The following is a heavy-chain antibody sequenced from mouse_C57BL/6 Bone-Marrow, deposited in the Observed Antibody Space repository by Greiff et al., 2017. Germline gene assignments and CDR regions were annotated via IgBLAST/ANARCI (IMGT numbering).Heavy chain of an antibody. CDR2: ISGGGGNT. D-gene: IGHD2-12*01. CDR1: GFTFSSYT. Sequence: EVKLVESGGGLVKPGGSLKLSCAASGFTFSSYTMSWVRQTPEKRLEWVATISGGGGNTYYPDSVKGRFTISSDHAKNTLYLQMSSLRSEDTALYYCARHLRRPLYYAMDYWGQGTSVTVSS. J-gene: IGHJ4*01. V-gene: IGHV5-9*01. CDR3: ARHLRRPLYYAMDY.